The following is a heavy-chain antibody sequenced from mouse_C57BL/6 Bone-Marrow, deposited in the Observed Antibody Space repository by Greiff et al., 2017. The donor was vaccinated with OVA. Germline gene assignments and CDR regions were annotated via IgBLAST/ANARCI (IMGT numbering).Heavy chain of an antibody. CDR1: GYTFTSYW. V-gene: IGHV1-50*01. CDR3: AIYSNCFDY. D-gene: IGHD2-5*01. Sequence: QVQLQQPGAELVKPGASVKLSCKASGYTFTSYWMQWVKQRPGQGLEWIGEIDPSDSYTNYNQKFKGKATLTVDTASSTAYMQRSSLTSEDAAVYYCAIYSNCFDYWGQGTTLTVSS. CDR2: IDPSDSYT. J-gene: IGHJ2*01.